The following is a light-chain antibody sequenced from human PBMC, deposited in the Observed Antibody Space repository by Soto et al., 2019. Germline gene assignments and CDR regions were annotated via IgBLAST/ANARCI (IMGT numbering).Light chain of an antibody. V-gene: IGKV1-39*01. CDR2: AAS. J-gene: IGKJ1*01. Sequence: DIQLTQSPSSLSASVGVSFTITCRASQSIRSYLNWYKQKPGKAAKLLIYAASSLQSGVPSRFSGSVTGTDFTLTIISLQPEHFATYYSHQSYSTPSTFGQGTKVDIK. CDR1: QSIRSY. CDR3: HQSYSTPST.